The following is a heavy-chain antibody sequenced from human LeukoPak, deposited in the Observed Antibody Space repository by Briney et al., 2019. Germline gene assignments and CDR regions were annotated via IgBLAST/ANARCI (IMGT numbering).Heavy chain of an antibody. CDR3: ARHRATGTWSDFDY. Sequence: GESLKISCKVSGYTFTHNWIGWVRQKPGRGLEWLGVIFPADSNTAYNSSFRGQVTISVDKSIDTAYLQWGSLKASDSAIYYCARHRATGTWSDFDYWGQGTVVTVSS. CDR2: IFPADSNT. J-gene: IGHJ4*02. V-gene: IGHV5-51*01. CDR1: GYTFTHNW. D-gene: IGHD1-14*01.